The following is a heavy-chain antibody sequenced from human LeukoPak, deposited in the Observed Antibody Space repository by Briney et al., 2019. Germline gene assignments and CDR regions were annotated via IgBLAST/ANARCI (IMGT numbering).Heavy chain of an antibody. V-gene: IGHV4-59*01. CDR3: ARGGSSGYDPFDY. Sequence: SETLSLTCSVSGGSITNYYWSWIRQPPGKGLEWIGYIFYSGSTNYDPSLKGRVTMSVGTSKNQFSLKLSSVTAADTAVYYCARGGSSGYDPFDYWGQGTLVTVSS. CDR2: IFYSGST. J-gene: IGHJ4*02. D-gene: IGHD5-12*01. CDR1: GGSITNYY.